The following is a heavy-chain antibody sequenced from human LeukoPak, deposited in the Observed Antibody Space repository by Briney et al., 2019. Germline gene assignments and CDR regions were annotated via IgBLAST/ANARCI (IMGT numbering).Heavy chain of an antibody. CDR2: INHSGST. J-gene: IGHJ6*02. D-gene: IGHD2-2*01. CDR1: GGSFSGYY. V-gene: IGHV4-34*01. Sequence: PSETLSLTCAVYGGSFSGYYWSWIRQPPGKGLEWIGEINHSGSTNYNPSLKSRVTISVDTPKNQFSLKLSSVTAADTAVYYCSRGQYQLEEWYYYYYGMDVWGQGTTVTVSS. CDR3: SRGQYQLEEWYYYYYGMDV.